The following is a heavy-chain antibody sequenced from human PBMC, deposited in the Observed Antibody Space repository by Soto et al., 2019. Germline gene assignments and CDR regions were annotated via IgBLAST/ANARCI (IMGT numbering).Heavy chain of an antibody. CDR1: GYTFTSYD. Sequence: ASVKVSCKASGYTFTSYDINWVRQATGQGLEWMGIINPSGGSTSYAQKFQGRVTMTRDTSTSTVYMELSSLRSEDTAVFFFASPGHPTFGGVIALDYWGQGTLVTVSS. J-gene: IGHJ4*02. D-gene: IGHD3-16*02. V-gene: IGHV1-46*03. CDR2: INPSGGST. CDR3: ASPGHPTFGGVIALDY.